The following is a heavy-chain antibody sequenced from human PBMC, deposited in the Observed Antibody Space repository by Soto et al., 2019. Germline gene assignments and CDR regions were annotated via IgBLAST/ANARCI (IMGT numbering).Heavy chain of an antibody. CDR3: ARSVGRGVGATYAFDI. D-gene: IGHD1-26*01. V-gene: IGHV4-59*01. J-gene: IGHJ3*02. CDR1: GGSISSYY. CDR2: IYYSGST. Sequence: SETLSLTCTVSGGSISSYYWSWIRQPPGKGLEWIGYIYYSGSTNYNPSLKSRVTISVDTSKNQFSLKLSSVTAADTAVYYCARSVGRGVGATYAFDIWGQGTMVTVSS.